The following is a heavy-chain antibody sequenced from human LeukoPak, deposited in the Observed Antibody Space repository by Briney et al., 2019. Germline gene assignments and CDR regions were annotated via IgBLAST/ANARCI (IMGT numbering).Heavy chain of an antibody. CDR1: GYTFTSYG. D-gene: IGHD6-19*01. J-gene: IGHJ6*03. V-gene: IGHV1-18*01. CDR2: ISAYNGNT. Sequence: ASVKVSCKASGYTFTSYGIGWVRQAPGQGLEWMGWISAYNGNTNYAQKLRGRVTMTTDTSTSTAYMELRSLRSDDTAVYYCARDYPYSSGWYYYYYMDVWGKGTTVTISS. CDR3: ARDYPYSSGWYYYYYMDV.